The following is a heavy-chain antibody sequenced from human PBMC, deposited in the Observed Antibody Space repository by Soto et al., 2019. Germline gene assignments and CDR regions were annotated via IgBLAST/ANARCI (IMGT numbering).Heavy chain of an antibody. CDR2: VHYSGST. CDR1: GGSLSSYY. CDR3: TRSTKYYFDS. V-gene: IGHV4-59*08. J-gene: IGHJ4*02. Sequence: QVQLRESGPGLVRPSETLSLTCSVSGGSLSSYYWTWIRQPPGKGLEWTGYVHYSGSTDYNSSLAGRLTISLDSSKNQISLTLWSVTAADTAVYFCTRSTKYYFDSWGQGVLVTVSS.